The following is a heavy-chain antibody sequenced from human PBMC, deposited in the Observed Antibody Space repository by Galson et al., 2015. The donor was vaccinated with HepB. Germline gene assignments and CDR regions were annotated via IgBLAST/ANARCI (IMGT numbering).Heavy chain of an antibody. Sequence: SLRLPCAASGFTFSSYLMHWVRQAPGKGLEWVAVIWYDESYKFYEDSLKGRFTVSRDNSKNTLFLQMNSLTSEDTAVYYCARQLLVGGGLDVWGQGTTVTVSS. CDR3: ARQLLVGGGLDV. J-gene: IGHJ6*02. V-gene: IGHV3-33*01. CDR1: GFTFSSYL. CDR2: IWYDESYK. D-gene: IGHD3-10*01.